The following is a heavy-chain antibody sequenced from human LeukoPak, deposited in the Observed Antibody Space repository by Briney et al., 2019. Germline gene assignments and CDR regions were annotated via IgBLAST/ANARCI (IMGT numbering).Heavy chain of an antibody. CDR2: MYYSGST. CDR3: ARPYYYDSRIDP. V-gene: IGHV4-30-4*01. J-gene: IGHJ5*02. CDR1: GGSISSGDYY. D-gene: IGHD3-22*01. Sequence: SQTLSLTCTVSGGSISSGDYYWSWIRQPPGKGPEWIAYMYYSGSTYYNPSLKSRVTMSADTSKNQLSLKLSSVTAADTAVYYCARPYYYDSRIDPWGQGILVTVSS.